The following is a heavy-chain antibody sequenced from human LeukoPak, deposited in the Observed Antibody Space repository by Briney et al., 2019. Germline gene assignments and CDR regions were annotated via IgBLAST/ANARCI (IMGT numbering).Heavy chain of an antibody. CDR3: ARGLGRGYMVWFDP. CDR2: IYYSGST. CDR1: GGSISSSSYY. Sequence: PSETLSLTCTVSGGSISSSSYYWGWIRQPPGKGLEWIGSIYYSGSTYYNPSLKSRVTISVDTSKNQFSLKLSSVAAADTAVYYCARGLGRGYMVWFDPWGQGTLVTVSS. V-gene: IGHV4-39*01. D-gene: IGHD6-13*01. J-gene: IGHJ5*02.